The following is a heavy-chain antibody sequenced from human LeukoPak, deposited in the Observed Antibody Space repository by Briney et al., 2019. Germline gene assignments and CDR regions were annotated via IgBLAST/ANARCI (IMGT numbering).Heavy chain of an antibody. CDR1: GFMFTNYW. CDR2: MKEDGREK. D-gene: IGHD6-19*01. V-gene: IGHV3-7*01. CDR3: ATSQTTSGRYGNAFDI. J-gene: IGHJ3*02. Sequence: GSLRLSCVGSGFMFTNYWMSWVRQAPGKGLEWVANMKEDGREKYYVDSVKGRFTISRDNAKNSLDLQMNNLRAEDTAVYYCATSQTTSGRYGNAFDIWGQGTTVTVSS.